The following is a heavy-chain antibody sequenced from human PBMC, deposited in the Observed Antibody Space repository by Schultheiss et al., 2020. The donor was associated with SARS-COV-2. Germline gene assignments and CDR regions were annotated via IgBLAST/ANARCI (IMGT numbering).Heavy chain of an antibody. D-gene: IGHD5-18*01. V-gene: IGHV4-59*08. CDR1: GGSISSYY. J-gene: IGHJ5*02. CDR2: IYYSGST. CDR3: ARLTWGAEGIQLWLGNWFDP. Sequence: SETLSLTCTVSGGSISSYYWSWIRQPPGKGLEWIGYIYYSGSTNYNPSLKSRVTISVDTSKNQFSLKLSSVTAADTAVYYCARLTWGAEGIQLWLGNWFDPWGQGTLVTVSS.